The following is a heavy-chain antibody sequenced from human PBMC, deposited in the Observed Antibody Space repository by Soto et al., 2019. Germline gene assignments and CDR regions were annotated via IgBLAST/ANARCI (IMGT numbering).Heavy chain of an antibody. J-gene: IGHJ5*02. V-gene: IGHV3-21*01. CDR2: ISSSSSYI. D-gene: IGHD3-10*01. CDR3: ARDRRRGSGSRWFDP. Sequence: GGSLRLSCAASGFTFSSYSMNWVRQAPGKGLEWVSSISSSSSYIYYADSVKGRFTISRDNAKNSLYLQMNSLRAEDTAVYYCARDRRRGSGSRWFDPWGQGTLVTVSS. CDR1: GFTFSSYS.